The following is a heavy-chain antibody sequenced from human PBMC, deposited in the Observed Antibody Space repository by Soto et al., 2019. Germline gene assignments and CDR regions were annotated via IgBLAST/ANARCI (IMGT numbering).Heavy chain of an antibody. D-gene: IGHD3-3*01. CDR1: EFTFSSYG. J-gene: IGHJ6*02. Sequence: GGSLRLSCAASEFTFSSYGMHWVRQSPGKXLEWLAVIWFDGSKKYYADSVKGRFTISRDNSQNTLYLYMKSLRGEDTAVYYCAKEPKGENDFWSGYHLSYHMDVWGQGTTVTVSS. CDR2: IWFDGSKK. CDR3: AKEPKGENDFWSGYHLSYHMDV. V-gene: IGHV3-33*06.